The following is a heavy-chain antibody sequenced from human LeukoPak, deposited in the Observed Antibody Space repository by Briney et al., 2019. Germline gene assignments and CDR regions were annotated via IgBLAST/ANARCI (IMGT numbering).Heavy chain of an antibody. Sequence: GGSLRLSCAASGFTFSSYAMHWVRQAPGKGLEWVSGISWNSGSIGYADSVKGRFTISRDNAKNSLYLQMNSLRAEDTALYYCAKEDGYNSHFDYWGQGTLVTVSS. CDR1: GFTFSSYA. D-gene: IGHD5-24*01. J-gene: IGHJ4*02. CDR3: AKEDGYNSHFDY. V-gene: IGHV3-9*01. CDR2: ISWNSGSI.